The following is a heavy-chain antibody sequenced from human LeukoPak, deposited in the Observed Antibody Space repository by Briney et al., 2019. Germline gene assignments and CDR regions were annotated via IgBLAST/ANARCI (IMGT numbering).Heavy chain of an antibody. D-gene: IGHD3-3*01. CDR2: IYYSGST. Sequence: SETLSLTCAVYGGSFSGYYWGWIRQPPGKGLEWIGSIYYSGSTYYNPSLKSRVTISVDTSKNQFSLKLSSVTAADTAVYYCARALSDFWSGYPTGGFDYWGQGTLVTVSS. J-gene: IGHJ4*02. V-gene: IGHV4-34*01. CDR3: ARALSDFWSGYPTGGFDY. CDR1: GGSFSGYY.